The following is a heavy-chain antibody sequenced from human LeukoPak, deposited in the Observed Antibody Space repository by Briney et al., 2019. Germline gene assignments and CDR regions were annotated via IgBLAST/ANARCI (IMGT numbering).Heavy chain of an antibody. Sequence: SETLSLTCAVSGYSISSGYHWGWIRQPPGKGLEWIGSIYHSGSTYYKPSLKGRITISVDTSKNHFSLKLSSVTAADTAVYYCARIVVAGPIDYWGQGTLVTVSS. D-gene: IGHD6-19*01. CDR2: IYHSGST. CDR1: GYSISSGYH. V-gene: IGHV4-38-2*01. J-gene: IGHJ4*02. CDR3: ARIVVAGPIDY.